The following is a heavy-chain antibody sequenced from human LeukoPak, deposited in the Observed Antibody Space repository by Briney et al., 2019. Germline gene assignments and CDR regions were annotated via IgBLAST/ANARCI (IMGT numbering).Heavy chain of an antibody. V-gene: IGHV3-11*01. J-gene: IGHJ4*02. CDR3: ARVEGSGWYVFDY. CDR1: GFTFSDYY. CDR2: ISSSGSTI. D-gene: IGHD6-19*01. Sequence: GGSLRLSCAASGFTFSDYYMSWIRQAPGKGLEWVSYISSSGSTIYYADSVKGRFTISRDNAKNSLYLQMNSLRAEDKAVYYCARVEGSGWYVFDYWGQETLVTVSS.